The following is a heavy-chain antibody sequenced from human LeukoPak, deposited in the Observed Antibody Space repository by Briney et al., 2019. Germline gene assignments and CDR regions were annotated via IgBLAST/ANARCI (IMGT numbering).Heavy chain of an antibody. V-gene: IGHV4-59*08. Sequence: PSETLSLTCTASGGSTSSDYWSWIRQSPGKGLEWVGYVYNSGDTGKNPSLKSRVTILLDTSKNQCSLKLTSVSAAVTAVYYCARLKLGAYFDLWGRGTLVTVSS. CDR3: ARLKLGAYFDL. CDR1: GGSTSSDY. J-gene: IGHJ2*01. CDR2: VYNSGDT. D-gene: IGHD3-16*01.